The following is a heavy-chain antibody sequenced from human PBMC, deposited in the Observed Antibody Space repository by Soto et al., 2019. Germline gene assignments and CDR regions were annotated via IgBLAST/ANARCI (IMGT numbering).Heavy chain of an antibody. CDR1: GFSLSSDD. J-gene: IGHJ5*02. CDR3: ARGAPVDSAYDATMDA. V-gene: IGHV3-13*04. CDR2: IGVDGDT. D-gene: IGHD5-12*01. Sequence: GGSLRLSCAVSGFSLSSDDMHWVRQVAGKGLEWVSSIGVDGDTYYADSVKGRFTISREDGKNSLHLQMDSLRAGDTAVYYCARGAPVDSAYDATMDAWGQGTQVTISS.